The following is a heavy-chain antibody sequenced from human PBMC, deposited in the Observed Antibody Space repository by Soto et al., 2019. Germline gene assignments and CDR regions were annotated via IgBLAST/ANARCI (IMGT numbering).Heavy chain of an antibody. V-gene: IGHV3-23*01. J-gene: IGHJ4*02. CDR3: AKVAMIVVVITFDYFDY. CDR2: ISGSGGST. CDR1: GFTFSSYA. D-gene: IGHD3-22*01. Sequence: EVQLLESGGGLVQPGGSLRLSCAASGFTFSSYAMSWVRQAPGKGLEWVSAISGSGGSTYYADSVKRRFTISRDNSKNTLYLQMNSLRAEDTAVYYCAKVAMIVVVITFDYFDYWGQGTLVTVSS.